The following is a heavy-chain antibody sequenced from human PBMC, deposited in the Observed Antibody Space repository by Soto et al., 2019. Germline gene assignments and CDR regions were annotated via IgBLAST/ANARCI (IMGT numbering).Heavy chain of an antibody. CDR3: ASKRGVLDVFDI. CDR2: INAGNGNT. Sequence: GASVKVSCKASGYAFTSYAMHWVRQAPGQRLEWMGWINAGNGNTKYSQKFQGRVTITRDTSASTAYMELSSLRSEDTAVYYCASKRGVLDVFDIWGQGTMVTVSS. CDR1: GYAFTSYA. J-gene: IGHJ3*02. V-gene: IGHV1-3*01. D-gene: IGHD2-8*02.